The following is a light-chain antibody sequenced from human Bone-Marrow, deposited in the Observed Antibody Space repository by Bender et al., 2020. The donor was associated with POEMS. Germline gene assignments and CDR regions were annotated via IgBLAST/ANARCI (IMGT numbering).Light chain of an antibody. CDR1: SSDVGAYNY. V-gene: IGLV2-8*01. J-gene: IGLJ2*01. Sequence: QSALTQPPSASGSLGQSVTISCTGSSSDVGAYNYVSWYQQYQGKAPKLIIYDVNKRPSGVPDRLSGSKSDNTASLTVSGLQPEDEADYYCNSYVDSNNLLFGGGTKLTVL. CDR2: DVN. CDR3: NSYVDSNNLL.